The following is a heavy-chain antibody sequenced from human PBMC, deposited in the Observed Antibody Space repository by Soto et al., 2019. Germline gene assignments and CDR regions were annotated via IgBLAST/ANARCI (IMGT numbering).Heavy chain of an antibody. D-gene: IGHD3-10*01. V-gene: IGHV3-74*01. CDR2: INTDGSST. Sequence: PWGSLRLSCAASVFSVWSTWMDWVRKAPGKGLVWVSRINTDGSSTSYPDSVKGRFTISRDNAKNTLYLQMNSLRAEDTAVYYCAKGGTMVRGVIYYYYGMDVWGQGTTVTVSS. CDR1: VFSVWSTW. J-gene: IGHJ6*02. CDR3: AKGGTMVRGVIYYYYGMDV.